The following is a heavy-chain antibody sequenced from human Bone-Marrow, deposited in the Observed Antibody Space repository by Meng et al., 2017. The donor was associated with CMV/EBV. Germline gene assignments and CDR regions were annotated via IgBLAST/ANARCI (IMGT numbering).Heavy chain of an antibody. V-gene: IGHV1-3*01. Sequence: QFQLVPSGAEAKKPGGSVKVSCKASGYSFTTYAMHWVRQAPGQRLEWMGWINAGNGNTKYSEKFQSRVTITRDTAASTAYMELSSLRSEDTAVYYCARTGCSSSSCYDYWGQGTLVTVSS. D-gene: IGHD2-2*01. CDR3: ARTGCSSSSCYDY. CDR1: GYSFTTYA. J-gene: IGHJ4*02. CDR2: INAGNGNT.